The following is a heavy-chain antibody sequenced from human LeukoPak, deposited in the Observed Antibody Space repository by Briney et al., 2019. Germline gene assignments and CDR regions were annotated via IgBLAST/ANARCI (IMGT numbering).Heavy chain of an antibody. CDR1: GGSISNYY. J-gene: IGHJ4*02. CDR3: ARLDAAAGRDLQFFY. D-gene: IGHD5-24*01. V-gene: IGHV4-59*08. Sequence: PSETLSLTCTFSGGSISNYYWSWIRQSPEKGLEWIGYIHDSGSTNYNPSLKSRVTISVDTSKNQFSLKLSSVTAADTAVYYCARLDAAAGRDLQFFYWGQGTLVTVSS. CDR2: IHDSGST.